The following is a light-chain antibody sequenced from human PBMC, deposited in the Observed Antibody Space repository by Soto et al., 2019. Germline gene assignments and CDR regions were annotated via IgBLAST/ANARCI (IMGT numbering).Light chain of an antibody. CDR3: QQPNSYPLT. CDR2: GAS. V-gene: IGKV1-12*01. CDR1: QGISRW. J-gene: IGKJ5*01. Sequence: DIQMTQSPSFVSASVGDRVTITCRASQGISRWFAWYQQRPGKAPELLIYGASSLQSGVPSRFSGSGSGTDFTLTIISLQPEDFATYYCQQPNSYPLTFGQGTRLEIK.